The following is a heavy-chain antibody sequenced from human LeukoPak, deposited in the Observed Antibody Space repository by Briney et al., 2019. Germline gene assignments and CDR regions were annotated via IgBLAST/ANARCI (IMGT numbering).Heavy chain of an antibody. CDR2: IKSKTDGGTT. CDR3: TTIDIVVVVAATGQKDAFDI. D-gene: IGHD2-15*01. Sequence: GGSLRLSCAASGFTVSSNYMSWVRQAPGKGLEWVGRIKSKTDGGTTDYAAPVKGRFTISRDDSKNTLYLQMNSLKTEDTAVYYCTTIDIVVVVAATGQKDAFDIWGQGTMVTVSS. V-gene: IGHV3-15*01. J-gene: IGHJ3*02. CDR1: GFTVSSNY.